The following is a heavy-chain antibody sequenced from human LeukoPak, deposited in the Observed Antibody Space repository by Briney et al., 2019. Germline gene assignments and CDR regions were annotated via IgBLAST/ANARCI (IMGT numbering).Heavy chain of an antibody. CDR3: ARRGGSYYSGAFDI. V-gene: IGHV4-39*01. J-gene: IGHJ3*02. D-gene: IGHD1-26*01. Sequence: SETLSLTCTVSGGSISSSSYYWGWIRQPPGKGLEWIGSIHYSGSTYYNPSLKSRVTISVDTSKNQFSLKLSSVTAADTAVYYCARRGGSYYSGAFDIWGQGTMVTVSS. CDR1: GGSISSSSYY. CDR2: IHYSGST.